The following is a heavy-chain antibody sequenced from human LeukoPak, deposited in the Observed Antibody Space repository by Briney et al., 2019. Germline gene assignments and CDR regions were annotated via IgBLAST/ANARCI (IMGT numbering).Heavy chain of an antibody. V-gene: IGHV3-23*01. Sequence: GGSLRLSCAASKVTFSDYAMNWVRQAPGKGLEWVSGISGSGGNTYYADSVKGRSTISRDNSKNTLYLQMNSLRAEDTALYYCAKGTGINHYHWIDPWGQGTQVTVSS. J-gene: IGHJ5*02. CDR2: ISGSGGNT. CDR1: KVTFSDYA. D-gene: IGHD3/OR15-3a*01. CDR3: AKGTGINHYHWIDP.